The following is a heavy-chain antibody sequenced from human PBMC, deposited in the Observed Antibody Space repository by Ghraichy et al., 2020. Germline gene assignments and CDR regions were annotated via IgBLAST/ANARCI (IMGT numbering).Heavy chain of an antibody. D-gene: IGHD6-13*01. V-gene: IGHV3-7*03. CDR2: IKPDGTEK. J-gene: IGHJ4*02. CDR1: AFNFRNYW. CDR3: AKTSSWYGLGPWNFDY. Sequence: GESLNISCAASAFNFRNYWMSWVRQAPGKGLEWVANIKPDGTEKFFVDSVKGRFTISRDNGRRSLFLQMNSLRAEDTAVYYCAKTSSWYGLGPWNFDYWGQGTLVTVSS.